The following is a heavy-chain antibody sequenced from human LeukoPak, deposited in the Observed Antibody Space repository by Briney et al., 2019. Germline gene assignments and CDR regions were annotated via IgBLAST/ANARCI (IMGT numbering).Heavy chain of an antibody. Sequence: PSQTLSLTRTVSGGSITSGNYYWSWIRQPAGKGLEWIGRINSRGRTNYDPSLKSRVSISVDTSKNYFSLELSSVTAADTAVYYCARGFSTISCYDYWGQGTLVTVSS. CDR3: ARGFSTISCYDY. CDR1: GGSITSGNYY. CDR2: INSRGRT. V-gene: IGHV4-61*02. D-gene: IGHD2/OR15-2a*01. J-gene: IGHJ4*02.